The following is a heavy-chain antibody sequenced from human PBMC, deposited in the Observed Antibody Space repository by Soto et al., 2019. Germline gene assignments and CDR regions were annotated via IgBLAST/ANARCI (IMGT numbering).Heavy chain of an antibody. CDR1: GYTFTSNG. D-gene: IGHD3-10*01. Sequence: GASVKVSCKASGYTFTSNGISWVRQAPRQGLEWMGWISAYNGNTNYAQKLQGRVTMTTDTSTSTAYMELSSVTAAGTAVYYCARDSVGVRGVRIGGMDVWGQGTTVTVSS. V-gene: IGHV1-18*01. J-gene: IGHJ6*02. CDR3: ARDSVGVRGVRIGGMDV. CDR2: ISAYNGNT.